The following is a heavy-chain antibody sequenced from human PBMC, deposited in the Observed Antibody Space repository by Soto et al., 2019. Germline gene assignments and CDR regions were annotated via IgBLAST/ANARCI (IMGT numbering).Heavy chain of an antibody. V-gene: IGHV4-59*01. D-gene: IGHD3-10*01. CDR3: VRSVMVPVAFFDY. CDR1: NGSLSSNY. Sequence: PSETLSLTCTVSNGSLSSNYWSWIRQSPGKGLEWIGNIYYSGSTNYNPSLKSRVTMSVDTSKNQFTLKLSSVTAADTGVYFCVRSVMVPVAFFDYWGQGTLVTVSS. J-gene: IGHJ4*02. CDR2: IYYSGST.